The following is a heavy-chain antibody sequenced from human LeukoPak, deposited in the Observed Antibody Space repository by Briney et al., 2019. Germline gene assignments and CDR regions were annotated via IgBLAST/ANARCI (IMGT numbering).Heavy chain of an antibody. D-gene: IGHD1-1*01. CDR1: GFTFSSYW. V-gene: IGHV3-7*01. Sequence: GGSLRLSCAASGFTFSSYWMNWVRQAPGRGLEWVANIKQDGSDKFYVDSVKGRFTISRDNAKNSLYLQMNSLRAEDTAVYYCARGKNWSWTYWGQGTLVTVSS. CDR3: ARGKNWSWTY. CDR2: IKQDGSDK. J-gene: IGHJ4*02.